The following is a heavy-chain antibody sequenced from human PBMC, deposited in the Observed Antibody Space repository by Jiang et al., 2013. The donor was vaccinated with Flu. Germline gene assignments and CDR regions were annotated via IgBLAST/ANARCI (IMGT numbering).Heavy chain of an antibody. D-gene: IGHD4-17*01. CDR1: GGTFSRNA. V-gene: IGHV1-69*01. Sequence: SGAEVKKPGSSVKVSCKASGGTFSRNAINWVRQAPGQGLEWMGGIIPIFDTTNYAQKFQGRVTITADESTSTAYMELSSLRSEDTAVYYCARLGDYGDYNLYYYYYYAMDVWGQGP. CDR3: ARLGDYGDYNLYYYYYYAMDV. J-gene: IGHJ6*02. CDR2: IIPIFDTT.